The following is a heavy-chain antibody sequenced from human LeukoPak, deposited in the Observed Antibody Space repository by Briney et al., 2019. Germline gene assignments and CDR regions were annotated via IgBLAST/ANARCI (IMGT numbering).Heavy chain of an antibody. CDR3: ARVINTYYVILTGYYYYYYGMDV. D-gene: IGHD3-9*01. Sequence: GGSLRLSCAASGFTFSSYWMHWVRHAPGKGLVWVSRINSDGSSTSYADSVKGRFTISRDNAKNTLYLQMNSLRAEDTAVYYCARVINTYYVILTGYYYYYYGMDVWGQGTTVTVSS. V-gene: IGHV3-74*01. CDR1: GFTFSSYW. J-gene: IGHJ6*02. CDR2: INSDGSST.